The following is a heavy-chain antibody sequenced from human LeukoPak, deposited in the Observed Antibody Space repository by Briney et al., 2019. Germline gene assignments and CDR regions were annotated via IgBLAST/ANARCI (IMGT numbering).Heavy chain of an antibody. J-gene: IGHJ4*02. Sequence: SETLSLTCAVYGGSFSGYYWSWIRRPPGKGLEWIGEINHSGSTNYNPSLKSRVTISVDTSKNQFSLKLSSVTAADTAVYYCARGSRDYYFDYWSQGTLVTVSS. CDR3: ARGSRDYYFDY. V-gene: IGHV4-34*01. CDR2: INHSGST. CDR1: GGSFSGYY.